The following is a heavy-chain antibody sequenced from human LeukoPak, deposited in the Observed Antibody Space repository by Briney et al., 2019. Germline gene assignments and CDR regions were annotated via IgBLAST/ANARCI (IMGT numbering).Heavy chain of an antibody. D-gene: IGHD6-19*01. CDR1: GFTFSRHG. CDR2: ISSSSSYI. J-gene: IGHJ4*02. CDR3: ARMLGVAVAADY. V-gene: IGHV3-21*01. Sequence: PGGSLRLSCAASGFTFSRHGMHWVRQAPGKGLEWVSSISSSSSYIYYADSVKGRFTISRDNAKNSLYLQTNSLRAEDTAVYYCARMLGVAVAADYWGQGTLVTVSS.